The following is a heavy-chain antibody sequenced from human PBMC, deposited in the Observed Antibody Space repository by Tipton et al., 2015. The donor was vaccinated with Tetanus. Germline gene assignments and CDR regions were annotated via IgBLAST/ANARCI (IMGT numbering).Heavy chain of an antibody. D-gene: IGHD6-25*01. CDR3: VSGSALDY. J-gene: IGHJ4*02. V-gene: IGHV3-11*06. CDR2: ISSTSRYI. CDR1: LGDYY. Sequence: LGDYYMSWIRQAPGRGLEWVSSISSTSRYIYYADSVKGRFTISRDNAKNSLFLQMDSLRADDTAVYYCVSGSALDYWGQGTLITVSS.